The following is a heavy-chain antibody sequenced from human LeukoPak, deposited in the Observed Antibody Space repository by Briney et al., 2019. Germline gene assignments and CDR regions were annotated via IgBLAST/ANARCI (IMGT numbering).Heavy chain of an antibody. D-gene: IGHD2-15*01. V-gene: IGHV4-34*01. J-gene: IGHJ4*02. CDR1: GGSFSGYY. CDR2: INHSGST. Sequence: SETLSLTCAVYGGSFSGYYWSWIRQPPGKGLEWIGEINHSGSTNYNPSLKSRVAISVDTSKNQFSLKLSSVTAADTAVYYCARGGCSGGSCYSNSAAFFLDYWGQGTLVTVSS. CDR3: ARGGCSGGSCYSNSAAFFLDY.